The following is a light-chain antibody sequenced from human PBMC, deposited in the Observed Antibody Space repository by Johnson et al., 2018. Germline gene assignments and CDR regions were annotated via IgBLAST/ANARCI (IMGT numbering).Light chain of an antibody. V-gene: IGLV1-51*02. Sequence: QSVLTQPPSVSAAPGQKVTISCSGSSSNIGNNYVSWYQQLPGTAPKLLIYENNKRPSGIPDRFSGSKSGTSATLGITGLQTGDEADYYCGTWDSSLSAGKCFGTGTKGPFL. CDR3: GTWDSSLSAGKC. CDR2: ENN. J-gene: IGLJ1*01. CDR1: SSNIGNNY.